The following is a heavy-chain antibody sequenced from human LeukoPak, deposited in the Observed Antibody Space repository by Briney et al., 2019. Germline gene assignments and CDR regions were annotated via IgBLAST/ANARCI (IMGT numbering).Heavy chain of an antibody. CDR2: INPSGGST. V-gene: IGHV1-46*03. D-gene: IGHD1-20*01. CDR3: ARGGCNWNMLDY. J-gene: IGHJ4*02. CDR1: GYTFSSYY. Sequence: ASVKVSCKASGYTFSSYYMHWVRQAPGQGLEWMGIINPSGGSTTYAQKFQGRVTMTRDTSTSTVYMELSSLRSEDTAVYYCARGGCNWNMLDYWGQGTLVTVSS.